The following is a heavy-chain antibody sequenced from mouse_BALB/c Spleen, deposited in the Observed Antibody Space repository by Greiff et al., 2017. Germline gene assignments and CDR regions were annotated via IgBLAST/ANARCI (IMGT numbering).Heavy chain of an antibody. Sequence: VKLQQPGAELVKPGASVKLSCKASGYTFTSYWMHWVKQRPGQGLEWIGEIDPSDSYTNYNQKFKGKATLTVDKSSSTAYMQLSSLTSEDSAVYYCARGEGGTTATDYWGQGTTLTVSS. CDR3: ARGEGGTTATDY. D-gene: IGHD1-2*01. V-gene: IGHV1-69*02. J-gene: IGHJ2*01. CDR2: IDPSDSYT. CDR1: GYTFTSYW.